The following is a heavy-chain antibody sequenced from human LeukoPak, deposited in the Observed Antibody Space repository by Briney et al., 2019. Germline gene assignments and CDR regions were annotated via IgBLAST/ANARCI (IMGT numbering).Heavy chain of an antibody. CDR3: ARDARIVGATFYYYYGMDV. CDR2: IYSGGTT. J-gene: IGHJ6*02. Sequence: GGSLRLSCAASGFTVSSNYMSWVRQAPGKGLEWVSVIYSGGTTYYADSVTGRFTISTDNPKNTLYLQMNSLRAEDTAVYYCARDARIVGATFYYYYGMDVWGQGTTVTVSS. V-gene: IGHV3-66*01. CDR1: GFTVSSNY. D-gene: IGHD1-26*01.